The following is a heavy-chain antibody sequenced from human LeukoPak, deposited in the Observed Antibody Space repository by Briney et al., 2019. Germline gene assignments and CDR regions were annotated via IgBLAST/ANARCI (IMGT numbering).Heavy chain of an antibody. Sequence: GASVKVSCKASGYTFTSYYMHWVRQAPVQGLEWMGIINPSGGSTSYAQKFQGRVTMTRDTSTSTVYMELSSLRSEDTAVYYCARVYYDSSGPNPDAFDIWGQGTMVTVSS. CDR2: INPSGGST. CDR1: GYTFTSYY. V-gene: IGHV1-46*01. CDR3: ARVYYDSSGPNPDAFDI. J-gene: IGHJ3*02. D-gene: IGHD3-22*01.